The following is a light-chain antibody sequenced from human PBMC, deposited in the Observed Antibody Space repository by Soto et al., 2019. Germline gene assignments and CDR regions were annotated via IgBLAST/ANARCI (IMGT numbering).Light chain of an antibody. CDR3: QQTHSLPLY. J-gene: IGKJ3*01. CDR1: QGVGGW. Sequence: IQMTHAPAYVYEPVVDSVSLTFLASQGVGGWLAWYQQKPGKVPKLLIYATSSLHSGVPSRFSGSGSGTDFTLRISSLQPEDFATYYCQQTHSLPLYFGTGPTVDIK. V-gene: IGKV1-12*01. CDR2: ATS.